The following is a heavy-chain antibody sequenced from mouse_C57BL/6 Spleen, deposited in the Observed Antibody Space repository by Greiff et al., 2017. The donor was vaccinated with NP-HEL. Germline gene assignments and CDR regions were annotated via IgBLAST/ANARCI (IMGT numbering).Heavy chain of an antibody. Sequence: VKLQESGAELVKPGASVKMSCKASGYTFTSYWITWVKQRPGQGLEWIGDIYPGSGSTNYTEKFKSKATLTVDTSSSAAYMQLSSLTSEDSAVYYCARGVDYWGQGTTLTVSS. CDR2: IYPGSGST. CDR3: ARGVDY. CDR1: GYTFTSYW. V-gene: IGHV1-55*01. J-gene: IGHJ2*01.